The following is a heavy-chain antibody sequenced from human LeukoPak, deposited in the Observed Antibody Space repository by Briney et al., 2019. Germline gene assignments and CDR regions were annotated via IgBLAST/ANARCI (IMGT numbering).Heavy chain of an antibody. J-gene: IGHJ5*02. V-gene: IGHV3-21*01. CDR3: ARVARGYSGYDTFDP. CDR2: IGSSSSYI. Sequence: GGSLRLSCAASGFTFSSYSMNWVRQAPGKGLEWVSSIGSSSSYIYYADSVKGRFTISRDNAKNSLYLQMNSLRAEDTAVYYCARVARGYSGYDTFDPWGQGTLVTVSS. D-gene: IGHD5-12*01. CDR1: GFTFSSYS.